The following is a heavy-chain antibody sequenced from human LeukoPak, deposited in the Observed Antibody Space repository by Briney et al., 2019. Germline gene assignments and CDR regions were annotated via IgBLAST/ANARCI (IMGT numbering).Heavy chain of an antibody. Sequence: GGSLRLSCAASGFTFTSYSMNWVRQAPGKGLEWVSTISGGGGSTYYADSVKGRFTISRDNSKNTLYLQMNSLRAEDTAVYYCAKDISGGSCFDYWGQGTLVTVSS. CDR3: AKDISGGSCFDY. D-gene: IGHD2-15*01. J-gene: IGHJ4*02. CDR2: ISGGGGST. V-gene: IGHV3-23*01. CDR1: GFTFTSYS.